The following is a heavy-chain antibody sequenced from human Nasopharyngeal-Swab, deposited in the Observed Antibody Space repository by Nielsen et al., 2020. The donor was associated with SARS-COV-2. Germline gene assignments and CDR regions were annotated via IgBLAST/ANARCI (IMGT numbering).Heavy chain of an antibody. D-gene: IGHD6-6*01. Sequence: GESLRLSCAASGFTVSSNYMSWVRQAPGKGLEWVSVIYSGGSTYYADSVKGRFTISRDNSKNTLYLQMNSLRAEDTAVYYCARDPVAARTPHYYYGMDVWGQGTTVTVSS. J-gene: IGHJ6*02. CDR1: GFTVSSNY. V-gene: IGHV3-66*01. CDR3: ARDPVAARTPHYYYGMDV. CDR2: IYSGGST.